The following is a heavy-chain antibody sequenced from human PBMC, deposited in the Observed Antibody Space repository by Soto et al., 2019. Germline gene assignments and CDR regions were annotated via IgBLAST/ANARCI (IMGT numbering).Heavy chain of an antibody. V-gene: IGHV3-33*01. D-gene: IGHD2-2*01. Sequence: QVQLMESGGGVVQPGRSLRLSCAASGFTFSSHHMHWVRQAPGKGLEWVAVLWNDGSNKQYADSVKGRFTISRDNSKNTLYLQMNSLRVEDTAVYYCARIASWALNFDYWGQGILVTVSS. CDR3: ARIASWALNFDY. CDR2: LWNDGSNK. J-gene: IGHJ4*02. CDR1: GFTFSSHH.